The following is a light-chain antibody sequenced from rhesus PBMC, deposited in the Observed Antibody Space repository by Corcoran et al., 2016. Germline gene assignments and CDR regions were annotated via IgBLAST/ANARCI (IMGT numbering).Light chain of an antibody. CDR2: KAS. J-gene: IGKJ2*01. Sequence: DIQMTQPPSSLSASVGDRVTITCRASENVNNNLNWYQQKPGKAPKLLNYKASTLQSGVPSRFGGSGAGTDYTFTISCLQPEDVATFYCQHGYGTPYSFGQGTKVEIK. CDR3: QHGYGTPYS. V-gene: IGKV1-74*01. CDR1: ENVNNN.